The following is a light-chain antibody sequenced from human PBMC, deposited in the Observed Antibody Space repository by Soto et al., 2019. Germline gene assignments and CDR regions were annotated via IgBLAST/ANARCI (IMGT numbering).Light chain of an antibody. Sequence: EIVLTQSPGTLSLSPGERATLSCRASLSVTSNYLAWYQQKPGQAPRLLIFGASSRATGIPDKFSGSGSGTDFTLTISRLEPDDFAVYYCQRYGGPSWTFGQGTRVEIK. J-gene: IGKJ1*01. CDR2: GAS. V-gene: IGKV3-20*01. CDR1: LSVTSNY. CDR3: QRYGGPSWT.